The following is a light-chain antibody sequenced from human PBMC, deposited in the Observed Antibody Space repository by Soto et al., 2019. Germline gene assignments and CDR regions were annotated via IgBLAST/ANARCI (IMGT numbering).Light chain of an antibody. V-gene: IGLV2-23*02. CDR2: EVT. CDR1: SNNIGNYNL. CDR3: CSYASGSPLDVD. J-gene: IGLJ2*01. Sequence: QSVLTQPASVSGSPGQPITISCIGTSNNIGNYNLVSWYQHHPGKAPKLIIFEVTKRPSGVSNRFSGSKSGNSASLTISGLQAADEADYYCCSYASGSPLDVDFGGRTKLTVL.